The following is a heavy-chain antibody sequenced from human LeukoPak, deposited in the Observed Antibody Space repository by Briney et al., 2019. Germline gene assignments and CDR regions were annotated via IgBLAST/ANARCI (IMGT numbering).Heavy chain of an antibody. CDR1: GFTFSGYA. J-gene: IGHJ5*02. CDR3: AKGPYGSGSPNWFDP. D-gene: IGHD3-10*01. CDR2: ISGSGGST. V-gene: IGHV3-23*01. Sequence: GGSLRLSCAASGFTFSGYAMSWVRQAPGKGLEWVSAISGSGGSTYYADSVKGRFTISRDNSKNTLYLQMNSLRAEDTAVYYCAKGPYGSGSPNWFDPWGQGTLVTVSS.